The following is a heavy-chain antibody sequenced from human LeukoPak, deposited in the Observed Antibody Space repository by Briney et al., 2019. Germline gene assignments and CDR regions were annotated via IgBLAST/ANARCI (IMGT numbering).Heavy chain of an antibody. V-gene: IGHV4-34*01. Sequence: NPSETLSLTCAVYGGSFSGYYWSWIRQPPGKGLEWIGEINHSGSTNYNPSLKSRVTISVDTSKNQFSLKLSSVTAADTAVYYCARLNLLYSSGWYFDYWGQGTLVTVSS. CDR1: GGSFSGYY. CDR2: INHSGST. D-gene: IGHD6-19*01. J-gene: IGHJ4*02. CDR3: ARLNLLYSSGWYFDY.